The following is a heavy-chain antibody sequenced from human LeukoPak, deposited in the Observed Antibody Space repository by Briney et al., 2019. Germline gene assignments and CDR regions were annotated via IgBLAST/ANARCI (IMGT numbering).Heavy chain of an antibody. CDR1: GGSISSYY. CDR3: ARVRRGRYLGYFDY. CDR2: IYYSGST. V-gene: IGHV4-59*01. J-gene: IGHJ4*02. D-gene: IGHD3-9*01. Sequence: PSETLSLTCTVSGGSISSYYWSWTRQPPGKGLEWIGYIYYSGSTNYNPSLKSRVTISVDTSKNQFSLKLSSVTAADTAVYYCARVRRGRYLGYFDYWGQGTLVTVSS.